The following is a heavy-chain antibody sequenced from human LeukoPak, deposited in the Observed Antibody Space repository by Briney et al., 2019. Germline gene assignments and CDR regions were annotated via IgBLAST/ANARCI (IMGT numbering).Heavy chain of an antibody. D-gene: IGHD2-8*01. CDR1: GGSISSSSYY. CDR3: ARQMVYANSFDY. V-gene: IGHV4-39*01. CDR2: IYYSGST. Sequence: SETLSLTCTVSGGSISSSSYYWGWIRQPPGKGLEWIGSIYYSGSTYYNPSLKSRATISVDTSKNQFSLKLSSVTAADTAVYYCARQMVYANSFDYWGQGTLVTVSS. J-gene: IGHJ4*02.